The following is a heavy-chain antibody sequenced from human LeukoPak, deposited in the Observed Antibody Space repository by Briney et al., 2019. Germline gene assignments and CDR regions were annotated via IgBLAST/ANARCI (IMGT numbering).Heavy chain of an antibody. CDR1: GYTFTGYY. J-gene: IGHJ4*02. D-gene: IGHD3-10*01. Sequence: GASVKASCKASGYTFTGYYMHWVRQAPGQGLEWMGWINPNSGGTNYAQKFQGRVTMTRDTSISTAYMELSRLRSDDTAVYYCARENAPRGSGSYYIDYWGQGTLVTVSS. CDR2: INPNSGGT. CDR3: ARENAPRGSGSYYIDY. V-gene: IGHV1-2*02.